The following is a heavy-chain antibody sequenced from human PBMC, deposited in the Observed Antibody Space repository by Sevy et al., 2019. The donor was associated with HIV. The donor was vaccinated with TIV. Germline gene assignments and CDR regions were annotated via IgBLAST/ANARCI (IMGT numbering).Heavy chain of an antibody. J-gene: IGHJ6*02. CDR2: ISFMGNYI. CDR3: ARGLVNWDGMDV. Sequence: GGSLRLSCAASGFTFSNYNMNWVRQAPGQGLEWVSFISFMGNYIYYGASVKGRSTISRDNAKNSVYLQMNSLRAEDTGVYYCARGLVNWDGMDVWGQGTTVTVSS. D-gene: IGHD7-27*01. V-gene: IGHV3-21*01. CDR1: GFTFSNYN.